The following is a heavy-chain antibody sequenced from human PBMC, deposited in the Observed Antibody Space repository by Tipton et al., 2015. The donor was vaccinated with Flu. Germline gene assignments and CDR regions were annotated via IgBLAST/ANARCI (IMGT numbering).Heavy chain of an antibody. Sequence: QLVQSGAEVEKPGASVKVSCKASGYSFSDYYMDWVRQAPGQGLEWMGRINPNTGGTDYAQNFQGRVTMTRDTSISTAYMELSRLRSDDTAVYYCARSVIPFGGVIARMDVWGQGTTVTVSS. D-gene: IGHD3-16*02. CDR2: INPNTGGT. CDR3: ARSVIPFGGVIARMDV. V-gene: IGHV1-2*06. J-gene: IGHJ6*02. CDR1: GYSFSDYY.